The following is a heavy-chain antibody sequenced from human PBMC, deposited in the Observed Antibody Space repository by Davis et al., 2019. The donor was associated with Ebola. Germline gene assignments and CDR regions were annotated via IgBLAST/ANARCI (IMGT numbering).Heavy chain of an antibody. D-gene: IGHD5-18*01. CDR2: IYYSGST. V-gene: IGHV4-39*07. CDR1: GGSISSSSYY. Sequence: MPSETLSLTCSVSGGSISSSSYYWGWIRQPPGKGLEWIGSIYYSGSTYYNPSLKSRVTISVDTSKNQFSLKLNSVTAADTAVYYCARGSGYNYGKGGFDYWGRGSLVTVSS. CDR3: ARGSGYNYGKGGFDY. J-gene: IGHJ4*02.